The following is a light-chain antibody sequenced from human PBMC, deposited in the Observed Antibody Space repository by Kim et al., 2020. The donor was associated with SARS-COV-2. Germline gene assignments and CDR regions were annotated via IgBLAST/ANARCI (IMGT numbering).Light chain of an antibody. Sequence: EVVLTQSPGTLSLSPGERATLSCRASQRVSSNYLAWYQHKPGQAPRLLIYGASSRATGIPDRFSGSGSETDFTLTISRLEPEDFAVYYCQQFGTSPPFTFGQGTKLEIK. CDR1: QRVSSNY. CDR2: GAS. CDR3: QQFGTSPPFT. J-gene: IGKJ2*01. V-gene: IGKV3-20*01.